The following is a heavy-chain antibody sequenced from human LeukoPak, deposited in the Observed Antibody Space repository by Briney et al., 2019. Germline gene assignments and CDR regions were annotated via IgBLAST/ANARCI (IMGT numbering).Heavy chain of an antibody. V-gene: IGHV4-34*01. Sequence: PSETLSLTCAVYGRSFSGYYWSWIRQPPGKGLEWIGEINHSGSTNYNPSLKSRVTISVDTSKNQFSLKLSSVTAADTAVYYCARDRRTGVDPWGQGTLVTVSS. J-gene: IGHJ5*02. D-gene: IGHD1-14*01. CDR3: ARDRRTGVDP. CDR1: GRSFSGYY. CDR2: INHSGST.